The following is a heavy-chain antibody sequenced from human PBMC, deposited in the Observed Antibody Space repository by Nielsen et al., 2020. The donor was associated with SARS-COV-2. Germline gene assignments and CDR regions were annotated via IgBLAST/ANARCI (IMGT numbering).Heavy chain of an antibody. CDR3: ARAASKRYSSSWFFDY. CDR2: INHSGST. Sequence: SETLSLTCAVYGGSFSGYYWSWIRQPPGKGLEWIGEINHSGSTNYNPSLKGRVTISLDKSNNQFSLSLNSVTAADTAVYFCARAASKRYSSSWFFDYWGQGTLVTVSS. D-gene: IGHD6-13*01. J-gene: IGHJ4*02. V-gene: IGHV4-34*01. CDR1: GGSFSGYY.